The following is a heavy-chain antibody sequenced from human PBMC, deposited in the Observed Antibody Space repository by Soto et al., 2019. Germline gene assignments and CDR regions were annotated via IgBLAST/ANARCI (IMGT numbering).Heavy chain of an antibody. V-gene: IGHV1-69*01. J-gene: IGHJ5*02. CDR3: GRYCTNTKCRGGYYLDL. D-gene: IGHD2-8*01. Sequence: QVLLVQSGAEMKQPGSWVNVSWKASGDSFTNYAFTWVRQAPGQGPEWLGGIILALGTPHYSQRFQGRLTITADESSSTVYMELGSLRLDDTAVYYCGRYCTNTKCRGGYYLDLWGQGTLLTFYS. CDR1: GDSFTNYA. CDR2: IILALGTP.